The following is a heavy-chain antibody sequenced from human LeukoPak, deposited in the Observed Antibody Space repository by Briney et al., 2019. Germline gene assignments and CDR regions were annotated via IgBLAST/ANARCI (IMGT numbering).Heavy chain of an antibody. D-gene: IGHD5-12*01. Sequence: SETLSLSCSVSGASTSHFYWNWIRQPPGKGLEWIGYMHNSGSSKHIPSLKSRVTISIDTSKNLFSLQLTSVTAADTAIYYCARSAEWLRNAFDIWGQGTMVSVSS. CDR1: GASTSHFY. J-gene: IGHJ3*02. CDR3: ARSAEWLRNAFDI. V-gene: IGHV4-59*01. CDR2: MHNSGSS.